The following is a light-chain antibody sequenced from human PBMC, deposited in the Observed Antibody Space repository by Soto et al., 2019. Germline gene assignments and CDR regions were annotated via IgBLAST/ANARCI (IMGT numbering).Light chain of an antibody. CDR2: AAS. J-gene: IGKJ2*01. CDR3: QKSYSIPYT. Sequence: DIQMTQSPSSLSASVGERVTITCRASQSISTYLNWYQQKPGKAPKLLIYAASSLQSGVPSRFSGSGSGTDFTLTISSLQPEDFATYYCQKSYSIPYTFGQGTKLEIK. CDR1: QSISTY. V-gene: IGKV1-39*01.